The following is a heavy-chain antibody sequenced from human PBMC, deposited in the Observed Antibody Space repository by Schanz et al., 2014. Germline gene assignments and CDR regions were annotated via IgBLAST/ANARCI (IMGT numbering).Heavy chain of an antibody. D-gene: IGHD6-19*01. CDR3: ASPPISVAGRLADY. Sequence: EVQLVESGGGLVKPGGSLRLSCTASRIIFGTYSMNWIRQTPKGLEWVSSINSRSNFIYYADSVKGRFTISRDNSKNTLELQMSSLRADDTAVYYCASPPISVAGRLADYWGQGILXAVSS. CDR1: RIIFGTYS. CDR2: INSRSNFI. J-gene: IGHJ4*02. V-gene: IGHV3-21*04.